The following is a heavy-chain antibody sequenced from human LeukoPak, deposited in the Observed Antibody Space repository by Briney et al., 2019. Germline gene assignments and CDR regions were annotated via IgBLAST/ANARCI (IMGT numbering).Heavy chain of an antibody. CDR3: AREAGGSDTDMARDY. V-gene: IGHV4-30-2*01. D-gene: IGHD5-18*01. CDR2: IYHSGST. CDR1: GGSLSSGGYY. J-gene: IGHJ4*02. Sequence: PSETLSLTCTVSGGSLSSGGYYWGWIRQPPGKGLEWIGYIYHSGSTYCNPSLKSRVTISVDRSKNQFSLKLSSVTAADTAVYHCAREAGGSDTDMARDYWGQGTLVTVSS.